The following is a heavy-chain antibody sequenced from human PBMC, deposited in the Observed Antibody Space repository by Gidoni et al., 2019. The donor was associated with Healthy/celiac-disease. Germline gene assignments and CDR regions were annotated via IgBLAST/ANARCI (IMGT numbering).Heavy chain of an antibody. CDR1: GGSISRYY. V-gene: IGHV4-59*08. CDR3: ASGRGDY. CDR2: IHYSGST. J-gene: IGHJ4*02. Sequence: QVQLQESRPGLVKPSETLSPTCTVSGGSISRYYWSWIRQPPWKGLECIGYIHYSGSTNYNPSLKSRVTRSVDTSKNQFYLKLSSVTAADTAGYYCASGRGDYWGQGTLVTVSS. D-gene: IGHD3-10*01.